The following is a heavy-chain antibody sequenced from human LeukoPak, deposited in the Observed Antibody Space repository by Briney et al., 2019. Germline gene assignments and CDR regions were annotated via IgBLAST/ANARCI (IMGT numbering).Heavy chain of an antibody. J-gene: IGHJ4*02. V-gene: IGHV1-58*01. D-gene: IGHD1-26*01. CDR3: AVVGIVGATDFDY. CDR1: GFTFTSSA. CDR2: IVVGSGNT. Sequence: GASVEVSCKASGFTFTSSAVQWVRQARGQRLEWIGWIVVGSGNTNYAQKFQERVTITRDMSTSTAYMELSSLRSEDTAVYYCAVVGIVGATDFDYWGQGTLVTVSS.